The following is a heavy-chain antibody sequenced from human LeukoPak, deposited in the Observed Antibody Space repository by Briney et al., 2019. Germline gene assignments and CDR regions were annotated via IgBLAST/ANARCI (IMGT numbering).Heavy chain of an antibody. J-gene: IGHJ4*02. CDR3: AKELYVRSGYYLFDY. Sequence: AGCLLILSCASSCFTFSSYGMHLVHLAPGKLLEWGAVISCDSSNKYNADFVKGRFTISRDNSRTTQYLQMNSMAAEYTAEYYCAKELYVRSGYYLFDYWGQASLVTV. V-gene: IGHV3-30*18. CDR1: CFTFSSYG. D-gene: IGHD3-22*01. CDR2: ISCDSSNK.